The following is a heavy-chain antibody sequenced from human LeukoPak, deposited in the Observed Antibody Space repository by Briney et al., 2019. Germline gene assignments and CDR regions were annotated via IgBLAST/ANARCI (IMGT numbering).Heavy chain of an antibody. J-gene: IGHJ4*02. V-gene: IGHV3-23*01. CDR1: GFIFSSYP. Sequence: GGSLRLSCAASGFIFSSYPMTWVRQAPGKGLEWVSAISGNGENTYYADSVKGRFSISRDNSRNTVYLQMNSLRPEDTAIYYCANQRGGYWGQGTLVTVYS. D-gene: IGHD3-10*01. CDR2: ISGNGENT. CDR3: ANQRGGY.